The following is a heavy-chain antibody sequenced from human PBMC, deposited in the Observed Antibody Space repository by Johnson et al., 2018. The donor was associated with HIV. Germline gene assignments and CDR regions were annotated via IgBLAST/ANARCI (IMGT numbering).Heavy chain of an antibody. J-gene: IGHJ3*02. CDR3: ARDRGRTVTPDAFDI. CDR1: GFTFSSYW. D-gene: IGHD4-17*01. Sequence: VQLVESGGGLVQPGGSLRLSCAASGFTFSSYWMSWVRQAPGKGLEWVANIKQDGSEKYYVDSVKGRFTISRDNAKNSLYLQMNRLRAEDTAVYYCARDRGRTVTPDAFDIWGQGTMVTGSS. CDR2: IKQDGSEK. V-gene: IGHV3-7*01.